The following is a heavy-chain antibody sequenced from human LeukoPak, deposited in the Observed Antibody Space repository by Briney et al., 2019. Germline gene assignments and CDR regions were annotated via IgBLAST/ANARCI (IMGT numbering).Heavy chain of an antibody. CDR2: IYYSGST. CDR1: GDSISRSTYY. Sequence: SETLSLTCTVSGDSISRSTYYWAWIRQPPGKGLEWIGSIYYSGSTYYNPSLKSRVTISVDTSKNQFSLKLSSVTAADTAVYYCARSTVGATGGDYFDYWGQGTLVTVSS. CDR3: ARSTVGATGGDYFDY. V-gene: IGHV4-39*01. D-gene: IGHD1-26*01. J-gene: IGHJ4*02.